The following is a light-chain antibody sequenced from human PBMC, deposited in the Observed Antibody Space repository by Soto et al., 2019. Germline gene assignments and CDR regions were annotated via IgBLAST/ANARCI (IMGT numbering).Light chain of an antibody. CDR1: SSDVGGYNY. J-gene: IGLJ2*01. V-gene: IGLV2-14*01. CDR2: EVS. Sequence: QSVLAQPAAVSGSPGQPITISCSGTSSDVGGYNYVSWYQQHPGKAPKLMIYEVSKRPSGVSDRFFGSKFGNTASLTISGLQPEDEADYFCSSYTSSSTLIFGGGTKVTAL. CDR3: SSYTSSSTLI.